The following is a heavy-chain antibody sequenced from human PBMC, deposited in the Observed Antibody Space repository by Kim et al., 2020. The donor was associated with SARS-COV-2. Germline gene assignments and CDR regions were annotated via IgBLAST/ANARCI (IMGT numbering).Heavy chain of an antibody. Sequence: GGSLRLSCAASGFTFSSYGMHWVRQAPGKGLEWVAVISYDGSNKYYADSVKGRFTISRDNSKNTLYLQMNSLRAEDTAVYYCAREKSSGWYEGGIFDYWGQGTLVTVSS. J-gene: IGHJ4*02. CDR2: ISYDGSNK. D-gene: IGHD6-19*01. CDR1: GFTFSSYG. CDR3: AREKSSGWYEGGIFDY. V-gene: IGHV3-33*05.